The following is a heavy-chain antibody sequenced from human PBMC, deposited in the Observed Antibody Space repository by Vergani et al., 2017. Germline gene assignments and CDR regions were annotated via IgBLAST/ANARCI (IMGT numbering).Heavy chain of an antibody. J-gene: IGHJ2*01. CDR1: RFTFDDYA. CDR3: AKDKDYDWYFDL. V-gene: IGHV3-9*01. D-gene: IGHD3-16*01. Sequence: EVQLVESGGGLVQPGRSLRLSCAASRFTFDDYAMHWVRQAPGKGLEWVSGISWNSGSIGYADSVKGRFTISRDNAKHSLYLQMNSLRAEDTALYYCAKDKDYDWYFDLWSRGTLVTVSS. CDR2: ISWNSGSI.